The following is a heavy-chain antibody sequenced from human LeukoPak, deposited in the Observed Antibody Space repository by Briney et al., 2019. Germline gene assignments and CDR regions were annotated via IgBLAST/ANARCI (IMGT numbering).Heavy chain of an antibody. Sequence: GGSLRLSCAASGFTFSGYSMNWVRQAPGKGLEWVSSISSSSSYIYYADSVKGRFTISRDNAKNSLYLQMNSLRAEDTAVYYCARDASGSWYDAFDIWGQGTMVTVSS. CDR3: ARDASGSWYDAFDI. V-gene: IGHV3-21*01. CDR1: GFTFSGYS. CDR2: ISSSSSYI. D-gene: IGHD6-13*01. J-gene: IGHJ3*02.